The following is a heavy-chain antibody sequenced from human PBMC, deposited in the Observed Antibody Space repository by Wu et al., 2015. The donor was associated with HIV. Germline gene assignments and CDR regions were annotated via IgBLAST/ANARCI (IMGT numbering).Heavy chain of an antibody. V-gene: IGHV1-69*01. CDR3: ARDLFSAQIGTDYYYYYYMDV. J-gene: IGHJ6*03. D-gene: IGHD1-1*01. CDR2: FTTIFGTA. Sequence: QVQLVQSGAEVTEPGASVMVSCKASQYTFINYDVHWVRQAPGQGLEWMGGFTTIFGTANYAQKFQDRVTITADESTGTAYMELRSLRSEDTAVYYCARDLFSAQIGTDYYYYYYMDVWGKGTTVTVSS. CDR1: QYTFINYD.